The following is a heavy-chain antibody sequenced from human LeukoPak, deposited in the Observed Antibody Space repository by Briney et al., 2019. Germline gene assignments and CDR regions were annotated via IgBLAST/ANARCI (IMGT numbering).Heavy chain of an antibody. Sequence: SCKVSGYTLTELSMHWVRQAPGKGLEWVAFIQYDGSNEYYADSVKGRFTFSRDNSKNTLYLQMNSLRAEDTALYYCAKGQGYYFDYWGQGTLVTVSS. CDR1: GYTLTELS. D-gene: IGHD2-15*01. V-gene: IGHV3-30*02. J-gene: IGHJ4*02. CDR2: IQYDGSNE. CDR3: AKGQGYYFDY.